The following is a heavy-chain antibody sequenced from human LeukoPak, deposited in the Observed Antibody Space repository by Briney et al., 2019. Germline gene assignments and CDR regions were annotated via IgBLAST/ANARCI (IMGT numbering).Heavy chain of an antibody. Sequence: GGSLRLSCVASGFSFGDYVMTWVRQAPGKGLEWVSAISNWDGSSTDYADSVKGRFTISRDNSKNTVYLQMNSVRAEDTALYYCTRRVGGTPDYWGLGTLVTASS. CDR3: TRRVGGTPDY. CDR2: ISNWDGSST. D-gene: IGHD1-26*01. V-gene: IGHV3-23*01. CDR1: GFSFGDYV. J-gene: IGHJ4*02.